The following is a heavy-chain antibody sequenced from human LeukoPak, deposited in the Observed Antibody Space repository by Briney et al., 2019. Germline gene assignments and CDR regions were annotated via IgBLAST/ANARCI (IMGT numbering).Heavy chain of an antibody. CDR3: ARGRTSGGYPHFDS. V-gene: IGHV4-59*01. J-gene: IGHJ4*02. CDR1: GGSIDGYY. D-gene: IGHD6-19*01. CDR2: IFYSAST. Sequence: PSETLSLTCTVSGGSIDGYYWAWIRQPPGKGLEWIAYIFYSASTNYNPSLKSRTTITVDTSKNQFSLKLRSVTAADMAVYYCARGRTSGGYPHFDSWGQGIQVTVSS.